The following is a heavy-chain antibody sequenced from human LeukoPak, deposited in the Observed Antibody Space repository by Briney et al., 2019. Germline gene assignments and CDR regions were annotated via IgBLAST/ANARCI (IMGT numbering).Heavy chain of an antibody. CDR1: GFTFSSYW. CDR3: AKERSRITMVRGPSNWFDP. J-gene: IGHJ5*02. D-gene: IGHD3-10*01. Sequence: GGSLRLSCAASGFTFSSYWMHWVRQAPGKGLVWVSRIDSDGRSTSYADSVKGRFTISRDNSKNTLYLQMNSLRAEDTAVYYCAKERSRITMVRGPSNWFDPWGQGTLVTVSS. CDR2: IDSDGRST. V-gene: IGHV3-74*01.